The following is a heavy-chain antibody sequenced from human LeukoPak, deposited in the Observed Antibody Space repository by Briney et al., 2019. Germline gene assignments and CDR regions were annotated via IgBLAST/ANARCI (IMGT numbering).Heavy chain of an antibody. Sequence: SETLSLTCTVSGYSISSGYYWGWIRQPPGKGLEWIGSIYHSGSTYYNPSLKSRVTISVDTSKNQFSLKLSSVAAADTAEYYCATTLIAAAGTLSDYWGQGTLVTVSS. J-gene: IGHJ4*02. V-gene: IGHV4-38-2*02. CDR3: ATTLIAAAGTLSDY. D-gene: IGHD6-13*01. CDR2: IYHSGST. CDR1: GYSISSGYY.